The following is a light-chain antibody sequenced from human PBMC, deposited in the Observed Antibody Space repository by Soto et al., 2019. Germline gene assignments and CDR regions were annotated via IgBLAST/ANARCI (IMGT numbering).Light chain of an antibody. Sequence: QSVLTQPPSVSGAPGQRVTISCTGSSSNIGAGYDVHWYQQLPGTAPKLLIYCNSNRPSGVPDRFSGSKSGTSASLAITGLQAEDEAYYYCQSYDSSLSGARVFGGGT. CDR3: QSYDSSLSGARV. CDR1: SSNIGAGYD. V-gene: IGLV1-40*01. J-gene: IGLJ2*01. CDR2: CNS.